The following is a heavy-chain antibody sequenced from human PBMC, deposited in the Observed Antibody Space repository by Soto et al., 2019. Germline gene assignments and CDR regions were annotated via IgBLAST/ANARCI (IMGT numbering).Heavy chain of an antibody. J-gene: IGHJ4*02. CDR2: ISRDSGYI. CDR1: GFTFDGCA. D-gene: IGHD5-12*01. V-gene: IGHV3-9*01. CDR3: AKERTYSGYEPPDY. Sequence: EVQLVESGGGLVQPGRSLRLSCAASGFTFDGCAMHWVRQAPGKGLEWVSGISRDSGYIGYAESVKGRFIISRDNAKNSLYLQMNSLRAEDTAFYYCAKERTYSGYEPPDYWGQGTLVTVSS.